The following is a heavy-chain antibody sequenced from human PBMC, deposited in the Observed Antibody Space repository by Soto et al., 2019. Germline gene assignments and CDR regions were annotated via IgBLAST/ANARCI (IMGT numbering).Heavy chain of an antibody. D-gene: IGHD6-6*01. Sequence: SVKVSCKASGCTFSSYSINWVRQAPGQGLEWMGGIIPIFGTANYAQKFQGRVTITADKSTSTAYMELSSLRSEDTAVYYCARGRRIAARPDPRMDVWGQGTTVTVSS. V-gene: IGHV1-69*06. CDR3: ARGRRIAARPDPRMDV. CDR2: IIPIFGTA. CDR1: GCTFSSYS. J-gene: IGHJ6*02.